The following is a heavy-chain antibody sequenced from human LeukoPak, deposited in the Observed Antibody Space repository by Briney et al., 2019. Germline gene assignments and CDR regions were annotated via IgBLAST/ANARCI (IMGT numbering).Heavy chain of an antibody. J-gene: IGHJ6*02. CDR1: GYTFTSYG. V-gene: IGHV1-46*01. CDR2: INPSGGST. D-gene: IGHD6-6*01. Sequence: ASVKVSCKASGYTFTSYGISWVRQAPGQGLEWMGIINPSGGSTSYAQKFQGRVTMTRDTSTSTVYMELYSLRSDDTAVYYCARDLAARPQGYYYGMDVWGQGTTVTVSS. CDR3: ARDLAARPQGYYYGMDV.